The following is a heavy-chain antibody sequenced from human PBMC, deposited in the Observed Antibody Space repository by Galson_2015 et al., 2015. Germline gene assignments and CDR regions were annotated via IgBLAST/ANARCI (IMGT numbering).Heavy chain of an antibody. Sequence: QSGAEVKKPGESLKISCKGSGYSFTSYWIGWVRQMPGKGLEWMGITYPGDSDTRYSPSFQGQVTISADKSISTAYLQWSSLKASDTAMYYCARGSKDYYDSSGDFGYWGQGTLVTASS. D-gene: IGHD3-22*01. CDR3: ARGSKDYYDSSGDFGY. J-gene: IGHJ4*02. CDR1: GYSFTSYW. V-gene: IGHV5-51*01. CDR2: TYPGDSDT.